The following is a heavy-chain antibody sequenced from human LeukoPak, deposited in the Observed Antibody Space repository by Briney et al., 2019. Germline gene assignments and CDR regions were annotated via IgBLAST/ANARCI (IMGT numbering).Heavy chain of an antibody. CDR3: ARDPGYRGESGWFDP. CDR1: GGSFSGYY. J-gene: IGHJ5*02. CDR2: INHSGST. V-gene: IGHV4-34*01. D-gene: IGHD5-18*01. Sequence: PSETLSLTCAVYGGSFSGYYWSWIRQPPGKGLEWIGEINHSGSTNYNPSLKSRVTISVDTSKNQFSLKLSSVTAADTAVYYCARDPGYRGESGWFDPWGQGTQVTVSS.